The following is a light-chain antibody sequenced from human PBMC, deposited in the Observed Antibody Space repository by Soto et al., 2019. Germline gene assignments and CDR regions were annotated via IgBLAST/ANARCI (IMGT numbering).Light chain of an antibody. V-gene: IGKV1-5*03. Sequence: DIQMTQSPSTLSGSVGDRVTITCRASQTISSWLAWYQQKPGKAPKLLIYKASTLKSGVPSRFSGSGSGTEFTLTISSLQPDDFATYYCQNYNSYSKAFGQGTKVDIK. J-gene: IGKJ1*01. CDR1: QTISSW. CDR2: KAS. CDR3: QNYNSYSKA.